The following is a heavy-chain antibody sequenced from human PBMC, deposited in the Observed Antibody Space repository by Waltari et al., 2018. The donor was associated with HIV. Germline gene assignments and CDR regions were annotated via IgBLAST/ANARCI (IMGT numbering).Heavy chain of an antibody. CDR1: Y. D-gene: IGHD1-20*01. CDR3: ARDARYNWNVAFDI. V-gene: IGHV4-30-4*08. Sequence: YWSWIRQPPGKGLEWIGYIYYSGSTYYNPSLKSRVTISVDRSKNQFSLKLSSVTAADTAVYYCARDARYNWNVAFDIWGQGTMVTVSS. J-gene: IGHJ3*02. CDR2: IYYSGST.